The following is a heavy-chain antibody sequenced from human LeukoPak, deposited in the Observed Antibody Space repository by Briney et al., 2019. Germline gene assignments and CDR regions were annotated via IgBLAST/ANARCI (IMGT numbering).Heavy chain of an antibody. V-gene: IGHV3-11*01. Sequence: KSGGSLRLSCAASGFTFSDYYMSWIRLAPGKGLEWVSYISSSGSTIYYADSVKGRFTISRDNSKNTLYLQMNSLRAEDTAVYYCAKGGTMIVGWFDPWGQGTLVTVSS. CDR1: GFTFSDYY. CDR3: AKGGTMIVGWFDP. CDR2: ISSSGSTI. D-gene: IGHD3-22*01. J-gene: IGHJ5*02.